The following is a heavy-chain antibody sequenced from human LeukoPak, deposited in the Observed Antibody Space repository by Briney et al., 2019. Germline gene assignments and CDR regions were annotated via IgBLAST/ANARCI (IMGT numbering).Heavy chain of an antibody. Sequence: PSETLSLTCTVSDGSISRSSYYWGWIRQPPGKGLEWIGSIYYGGRTYYNPSLKSRGTISVDTSKTQVSLKLSSLTAADTAVYYCARRALSGDEGIYWGQGTLVTVSS. CDR1: DGSISRSSYY. D-gene: IGHD2-21*02. CDR3: ARRALSGDEGIY. CDR2: IYYGGRT. V-gene: IGHV4-39*01. J-gene: IGHJ4*02.